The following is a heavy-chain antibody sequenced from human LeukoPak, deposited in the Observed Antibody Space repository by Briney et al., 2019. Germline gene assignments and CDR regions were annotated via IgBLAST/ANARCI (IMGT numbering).Heavy chain of an antibody. CDR1: GGSISSSSYY. CDR2: IYYSGST. D-gene: IGHD3-3*01. Sequence: SETLSLTCTVSGGSISSSSYYWGWIRHPPGTGLEWIGRIYYSGSTYYNPSLKSRVTISIDTSKNQFSLKVGSVTAADTAVYYCARHSSGHTKNMDVWGKGTTVTISS. J-gene: IGHJ6*03. CDR3: ARHSSGHTKNMDV. V-gene: IGHV4-39*01.